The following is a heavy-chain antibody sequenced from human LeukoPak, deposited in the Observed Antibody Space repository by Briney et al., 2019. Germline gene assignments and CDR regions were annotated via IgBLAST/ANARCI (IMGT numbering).Heavy chain of an antibody. V-gene: IGHV3-7*02. CDR1: GFTFSSYW. J-gene: IGHJ4*02. Sequence: GGSLRLSCAASGFTFSSYWMSWVRQAPGKGLEWVANIKQDGSEKYYVDSVKGRFTISRDNAKNSLYLQMNGLRSEDTAIYYCTRVSATEGFDYWGQGTLVTVSS. CDR3: TRVSATEGFDY. CDR2: IKQDGSEK.